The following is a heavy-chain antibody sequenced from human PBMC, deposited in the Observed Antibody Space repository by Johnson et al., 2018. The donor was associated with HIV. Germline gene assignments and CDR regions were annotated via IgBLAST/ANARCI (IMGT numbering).Heavy chain of an antibody. CDR1: AFTFSSYA. Sequence: QVQLVESGGGVVQPGRSLRLSCAASAFTFSSYAMHWVRQAPGKGLEWVAVISYDGSNKYSADSVKGRFTISRDNSKNTLYLQMNSLRAEDTAMYYCASAGVVVPAAIEGAAFDIWGQGTMVTVSS. J-gene: IGHJ3*02. V-gene: IGHV3-30*04. D-gene: IGHD2-2*01. CDR3: ASAGVVVPAAIEGAAFDI. CDR2: ISYDGSNK.